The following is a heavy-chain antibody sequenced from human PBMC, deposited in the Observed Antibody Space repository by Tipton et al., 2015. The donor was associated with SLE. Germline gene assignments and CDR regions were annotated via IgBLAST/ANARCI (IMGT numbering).Heavy chain of an antibody. V-gene: IGHV4-61*09. CDR3: ATKEARAAVGYFDD. CDR1: GDSVTSSWYY. Sequence: LRLSCTVPGDSVTSSWYYWTWIRQSAEKGLEWVGQIYSSGKTHYNPSLASRLTMSVDTSKNQFSLDLRSVTAEDTAVYYCATKEARAAVGYFDDWGQGRLVTVSS. D-gene: IGHD6-13*01. J-gene: IGHJ4*02. CDR2: IYSSGKT.